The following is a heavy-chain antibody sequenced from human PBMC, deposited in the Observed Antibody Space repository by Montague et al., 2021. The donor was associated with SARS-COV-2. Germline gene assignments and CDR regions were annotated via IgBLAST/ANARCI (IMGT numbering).Heavy chain of an antibody. CDR2: IYHAGST. V-gene: IGHV4-39*07. J-gene: IGHJ6*02. D-gene: IGHD3-10*01. CDR3: ARDLGGIDV. CDR1: GGPISRSSYY. Sequence: SETLSLTCSVSGGPISRSSYYWGWVRQPPGKGLEWVGNIYHAGSTYYNSSLKSRATIFVDTSNSQFSLKLTSVTAADTAVYYCARDLGGIDVWGQGTTVIVSS.